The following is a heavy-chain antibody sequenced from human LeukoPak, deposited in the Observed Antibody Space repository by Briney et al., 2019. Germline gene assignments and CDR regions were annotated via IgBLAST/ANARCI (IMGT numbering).Heavy chain of an antibody. V-gene: IGHV3-15*01. CDR1: GFTFSNAW. Sequence: PGGSLRLSCAASGFTFSNAWMSWVRQAPGKGLEWVGRIKSKTDGGTTDYAAPVKGRFTISRDDSKNTLYLQMNSLKTEDTAVYYCTTRPLYSSRWFWWFDPWGQGTLVTVSS. CDR3: TTRPLYSSRWFWWFDP. CDR2: IKSKTDGGTT. J-gene: IGHJ5*02. D-gene: IGHD6-19*01.